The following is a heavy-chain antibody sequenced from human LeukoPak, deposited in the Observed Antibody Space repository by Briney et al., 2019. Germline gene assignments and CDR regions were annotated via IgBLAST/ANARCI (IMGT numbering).Heavy chain of an antibody. CDR2: IIPILGIA. V-gene: IGHV1-69*04. CDR3: ASTNYYYDSSGSRYYFDY. J-gene: IGHJ4*02. D-gene: IGHD3-22*01. Sequence: SVKVSCKASGCTFSSYAISWVRQAPGQGLEWMGRIIPILGIANYAQKFQGRVTITADKSTSTAYMELSSLRSEDTAVYYCASTNYYYDSSGSRYYFDYWGQGTLVTVSS. CDR1: GCTFSSYA.